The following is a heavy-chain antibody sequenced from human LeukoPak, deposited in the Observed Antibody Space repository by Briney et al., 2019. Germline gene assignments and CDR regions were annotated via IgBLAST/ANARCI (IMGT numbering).Heavy chain of an antibody. J-gene: IGHJ4*02. CDR2: ISYDGSNK. CDR1: GFTFSSYA. CDR3: ASRGYCSSTSCYLLDY. D-gene: IGHD2-2*01. Sequence: GGSLRLSYAASGFTFSSYAMHWVRQAPGKGLEWVAVISYDGSNKYYADSVKGRFTISRDNSKNTLYLQMNSLRAEDTAVYYCASRGYCSSTSCYLLDYWGQGTLVTVSS. V-gene: IGHV3-30-3*01.